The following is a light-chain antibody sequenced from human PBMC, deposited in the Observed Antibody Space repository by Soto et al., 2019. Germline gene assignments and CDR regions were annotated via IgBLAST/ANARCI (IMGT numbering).Light chain of an antibody. V-gene: IGKV3-20*01. J-gene: IGKJ2*01. CDR1: QSVSSTY. Sequence: IVLTQSPCTVSLSPGERATLSCRASQSVSSTYLAWYQQKPGQAPRLLIYGASNRATGIPDRFSGSGSGTDFTLTISRLEPEDFAVYYCQQYGSSPPFTFGQGTKVDIK. CDR2: GAS. CDR3: QQYGSSPPFT.